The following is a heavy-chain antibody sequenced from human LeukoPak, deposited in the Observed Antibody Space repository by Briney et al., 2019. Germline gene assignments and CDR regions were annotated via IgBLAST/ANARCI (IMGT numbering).Heavy chain of an antibody. V-gene: IGHV5-51*01. CDR2: IYPGDSDT. J-gene: IGHJ4*02. Sequence: GESLQISCKGSGYSFTSYWISWVRQMPGKGLEWMGIIYPGDSDTRYSPSFQGQVTISADKSISTAYLQLSSLKASDTAMYYCAITVAGRGFDYWGQGTLVTVSS. D-gene: IGHD6-19*01. CDR1: GYSFTSYW. CDR3: AITVAGRGFDY.